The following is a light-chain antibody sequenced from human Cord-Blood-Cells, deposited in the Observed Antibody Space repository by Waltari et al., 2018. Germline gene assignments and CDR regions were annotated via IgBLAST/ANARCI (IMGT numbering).Light chain of an antibody. Sequence: DIQMTQSPSTLSASVGDRVTITCRASQSISSWLAWYQQKPGKAPKLMIYDASSLESGVPSSFSGSGSGTEFTLTISILQPDDFATYYCQQYNSYSYTFGQGTKLEIK. CDR3: QQYNSYSYT. J-gene: IGKJ2*01. V-gene: IGKV1-5*01. CDR1: QSISSW. CDR2: DAS.